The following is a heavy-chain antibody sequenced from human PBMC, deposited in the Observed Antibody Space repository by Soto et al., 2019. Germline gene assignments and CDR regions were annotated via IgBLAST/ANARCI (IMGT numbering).Heavy chain of an antibody. Sequence: QVQLVESGGGVVQPGRSLRLSCVGSEFTFSRHGMHWVRQAPGKGLEWVAVITYEGRKKYYADSVKGRFTISRDNSQNTLDLQMNSLRPEDTAVYYCAKDRYYDSFAFDYWGHGSLVTVSS. CDR3: AKDRYYDSFAFDY. J-gene: IGHJ4*01. CDR2: ITYEGRKK. D-gene: IGHD3-22*01. V-gene: IGHV3-30*18. CDR1: EFTFSRHG.